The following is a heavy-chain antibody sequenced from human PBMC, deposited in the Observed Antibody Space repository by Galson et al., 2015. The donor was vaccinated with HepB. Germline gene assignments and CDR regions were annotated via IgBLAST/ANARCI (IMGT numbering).Heavy chain of an antibody. D-gene: IGHD1-26*01. J-gene: IGHJ4*02. CDR1: GGTFSSYA. CDR2: IIPILGIA. CDR3: ARVVGGSYSDY. Sequence: SVKVSCKASGGTFSSYAISWVRQAPGQGLEWMGRIIPILGIANYAQKFQGRVTITADKSTSTAYMELSSLRSEDTAVYYCARVVGGSYSDYWGQGTLVTVSS. V-gene: IGHV1-69*04.